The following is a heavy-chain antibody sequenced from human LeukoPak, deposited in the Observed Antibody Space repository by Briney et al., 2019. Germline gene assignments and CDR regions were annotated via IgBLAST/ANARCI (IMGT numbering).Heavy chain of an antibody. J-gene: IGHJ4*01. V-gene: IGHV4-59*08. Sequence: AETLSLTCSVSGGSIRNYYRTWIRQPPGKGLEWIGHVSNSGNTKYNPTLKRPVSISIDTSKKHFSLNLSSVSAADTAVYYCASRAFYDSSGLDFWG. CDR3: ASRAFYDSSGLDF. CDR2: VSNSGNT. D-gene: IGHD3-22*01. CDR1: GGSIRNYY.